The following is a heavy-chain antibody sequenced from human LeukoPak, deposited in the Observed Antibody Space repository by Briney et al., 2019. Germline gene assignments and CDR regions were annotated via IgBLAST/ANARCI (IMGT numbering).Heavy chain of an antibody. J-gene: IGHJ4*02. CDR3: AAYRQVLLPFES. Sequence: GGSLRLSCAASGFTFSSYGMNWVRQPPGKGLEWVSSIFPSGGEILYADSVRGRFTISRDNSKSTLSLQMNSLRAEDTAIYYCAAYRQVLLPFESWGQGTLVTVSS. D-gene: IGHD2-8*02. CDR1: GFTFSSYG. CDR2: IFPSGGEI. V-gene: IGHV3-23*01.